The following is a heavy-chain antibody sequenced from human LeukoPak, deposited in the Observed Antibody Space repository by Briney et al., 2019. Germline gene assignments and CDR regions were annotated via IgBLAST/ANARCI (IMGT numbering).Heavy chain of an antibody. CDR2: ISNTGNT. V-gene: IGHV4-59*01. CDR1: GGSISGYY. Sequence: PSETLSLTCTVSGGSISGYYWNWIRQPPGKGLEWIAYISNTGNTNYNPSLKSRVTPSVDTSKNQFSLKLSSVTAADTAVYYCARRGFLDIWGQGTMVTVSS. J-gene: IGHJ3*02. D-gene: IGHD3-10*01. CDR3: ARRGFLDI.